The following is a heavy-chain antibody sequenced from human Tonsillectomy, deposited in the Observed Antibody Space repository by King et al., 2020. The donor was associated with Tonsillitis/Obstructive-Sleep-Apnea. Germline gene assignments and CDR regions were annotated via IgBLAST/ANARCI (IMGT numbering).Heavy chain of an antibody. CDR3: ARDSISHYYDSSGYYTFDY. Sequence: QLVQSGAEVKRPGASVRVSCKASGYTFTSYGISWVRQAPGQGLEWMGWISPYNGDTNFAQKLQGRVTMTTGTSTSTAYMELRSLRSDDTAVYYCARDSISHYYDSSGYYTFDYWGQGTLVTVSS. J-gene: IGHJ4*02. V-gene: IGHV1-18*01. CDR2: ISPYNGDT. D-gene: IGHD3-22*01. CDR1: GYTFTSYG.